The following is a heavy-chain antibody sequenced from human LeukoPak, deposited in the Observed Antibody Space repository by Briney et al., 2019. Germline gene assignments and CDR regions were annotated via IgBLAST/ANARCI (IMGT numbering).Heavy chain of an antibody. V-gene: IGHV3-21*06. D-gene: IGHD6-6*01. CDR2: IDSSGGYM. Sequence: GGSLRLSCAASGFTVSSNYMTWVRQVPGKGLEWVSSIDSSGGYMFYADSVKGRFIISRDNAKDSLYLQMNSLRVEDTAVYYCLRGARSDYWGQGTLVTVSS. J-gene: IGHJ4*02. CDR1: GFTVSSNY. CDR3: LRGARSDY.